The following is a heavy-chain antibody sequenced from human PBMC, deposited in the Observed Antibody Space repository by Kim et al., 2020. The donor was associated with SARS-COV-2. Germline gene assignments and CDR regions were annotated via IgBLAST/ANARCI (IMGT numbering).Heavy chain of an antibody. D-gene: IGHD6-13*01. J-gene: IGHJ5*02. V-gene: IGHV4-59*01. CDR2: IYYSGST. Sequence: SETLSLTCTVSGGSISSYYWSWIRQPPGKGLEWIGYIYYSGSTNYNPSLKSRVTISVDTSKNQFSLKLSSVTAADTAVYYCARGGLAYSSSWSNWFDPWGQGTLVTVSS. CDR3: ARGGLAYSSSWSNWFDP. CDR1: GGSISSYY.